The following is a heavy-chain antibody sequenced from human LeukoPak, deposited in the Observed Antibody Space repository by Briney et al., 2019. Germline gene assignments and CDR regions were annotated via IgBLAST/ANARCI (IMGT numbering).Heavy chain of an antibody. V-gene: IGHV4-59*01. D-gene: IGHD3-22*01. CDR3: ARDRGSGYLDS. CDR2: IYYSGTT. J-gene: IGHJ4*02. CDR1: VGSFSSYY. Sequence: SETLSLTCTVSVGSFSSYYWNWIRQPPGKGLEWIGYIYYSGTTNYNPSLKSRVTISVDTSKSQFSLRLSSVTAADTALYYCARDRGSGYLDSWGQGTLVTVSS.